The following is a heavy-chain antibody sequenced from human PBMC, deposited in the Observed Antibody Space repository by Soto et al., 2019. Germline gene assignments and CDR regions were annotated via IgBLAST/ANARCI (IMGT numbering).Heavy chain of an antibody. Sequence: GASVKVSCKASGYTFTGYYMHWVRQAPGQGLEWMGWINPNSGGTNYAQKFQGWVTMTRDTSTSTAYMELSRLRSDDTAVYYCARDLRASSGDCSGGSCYYYYYMDVWGKGTTVTVSS. V-gene: IGHV1-2*04. CDR2: INPNSGGT. J-gene: IGHJ6*03. CDR3: ARDLRASSGDCSGGSCYYYYYMDV. CDR1: GYTFTGYY. D-gene: IGHD2-15*01.